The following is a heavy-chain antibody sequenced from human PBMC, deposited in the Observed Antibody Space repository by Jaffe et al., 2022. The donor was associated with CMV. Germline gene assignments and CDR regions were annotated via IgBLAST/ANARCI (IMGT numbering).Heavy chain of an antibody. Sequence: EVQLVESGGVVVQPGGSLRLSCAASGFTFDDYTMHWVRQAPGKGLEWVSLISWDGGSTYYADSVKGRFTISRDNSKNSLYLQMNSLRTEDTALYYCAKDRSGYHYYYGMDVWGQGTTVTVSS. CDR3: AKDRSGYHYYYGMDV. CDR2: ISWDGGST. V-gene: IGHV3-43*01. D-gene: IGHD5-12*01. CDR1: GFTFDDYT. J-gene: IGHJ6*02.